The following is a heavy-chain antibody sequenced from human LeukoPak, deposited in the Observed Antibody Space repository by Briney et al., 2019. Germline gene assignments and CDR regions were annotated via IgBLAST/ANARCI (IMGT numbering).Heavy chain of an antibody. CDR1: GGSISSYY. Sequence: SETLSLTCTVSGGSISSYYWSWIRQPPGKGLEWIGYIYYSGSTNYIPSLKSRVTISVDTSKNQFSLKLSSVTAADTAVYYCARYHLYYYYGMDVWGQGTTVTVSS. V-gene: IGHV4-59*01. CDR2: IYYSGST. CDR3: ARYHLYYYYGMDV. J-gene: IGHJ6*02.